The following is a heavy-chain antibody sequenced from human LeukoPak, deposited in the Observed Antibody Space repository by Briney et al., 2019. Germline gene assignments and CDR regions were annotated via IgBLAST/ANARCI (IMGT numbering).Heavy chain of an antibody. J-gene: IGHJ5*02. D-gene: IGHD3-10*01. Sequence: SETLSLTCTVSGGSLNNYCWSWIRQPPGKGLEWIGYIYYTGSTNYNPSLKSRVTISLDTSKNQFSLKLSSVTAADTAVYYCARETMVRGVIPWGQGTLVTVSS. CDR3: ARETMVRGVIP. V-gene: IGHV4-59*12. CDR1: GGSLNNYC. CDR2: IYYTGST.